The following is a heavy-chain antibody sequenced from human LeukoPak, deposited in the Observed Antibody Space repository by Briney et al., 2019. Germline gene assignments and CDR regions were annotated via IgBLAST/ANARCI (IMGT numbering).Heavy chain of an antibody. J-gene: IGHJ4*02. CDR3: ARGYTQAATYFDY. CDR2: IIPIFGTA. Sequence: GASVKVSCKTSGGTFSSFTISWMRRAPGQGLEWMGGIIPIFGTANYAQKFQGRVTVTADESTSTAYMELSSLRSGDTAVYYCARGYTQAATYFDYWGQGTLVTVSS. V-gene: IGHV1-69*13. CDR1: GGTFSSFT. D-gene: IGHD2-15*01.